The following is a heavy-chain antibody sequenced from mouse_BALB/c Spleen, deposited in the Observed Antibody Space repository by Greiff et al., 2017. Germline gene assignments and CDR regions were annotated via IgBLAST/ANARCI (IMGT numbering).Heavy chain of an antibody. D-gene: IGHD2-2*01. Sequence: EVKLMESGGGLVKPGGSLKLSCAASGFTFSSYAMSWVRQSPEKRLEWVAEISSGGSYTYYPDTVTGRFTISRDNAKNTLYLEMSSLRSEDTAMYYCARADGYDVRFAYWGQGTLVTVSA. J-gene: IGHJ3*01. V-gene: IGHV5-9-4*01. CDR1: GFTFSSYA. CDR3: ARADGYDVRFAY. CDR2: ISSGGSYT.